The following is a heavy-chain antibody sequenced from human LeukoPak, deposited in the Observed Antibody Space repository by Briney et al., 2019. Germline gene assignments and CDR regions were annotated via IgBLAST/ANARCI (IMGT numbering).Heavy chain of an antibody. D-gene: IGHD1-26*01. Sequence: GGSLRLSYAASGFTFSSYWMHWVRQAPGKGLVWVSRINSDGSSTSYADSVKGRFTISRDNAKNTLYLQMNSLRAEDTAVYYCEGRRMSFGVDYWGQGTLVTVSS. V-gene: IGHV3-74*01. CDR3: EGRRMSFGVDY. CDR1: GFTFSSYW. CDR2: INSDGSST. J-gene: IGHJ4*02.